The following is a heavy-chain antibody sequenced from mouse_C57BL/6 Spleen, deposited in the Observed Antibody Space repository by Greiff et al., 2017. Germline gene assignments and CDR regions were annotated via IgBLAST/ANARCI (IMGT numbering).Heavy chain of an antibody. J-gene: IGHJ1*03. CDR3: ARPYYGSSHWYFDV. Sequence: VQLQPPGAELVMPGASVKLSCKASGYTFTSYWMHWVKQRPGQGLEWIGEIDPSDSYTNYNQKFKGKSTLTVDKSSSTAYMQLSSLTSEDSAVYYCARPYYGSSHWYFDVWGTGTTVTVSS. CDR2: IDPSDSYT. CDR1: GYTFTSYW. D-gene: IGHD1-1*01. V-gene: IGHV1-69*01.